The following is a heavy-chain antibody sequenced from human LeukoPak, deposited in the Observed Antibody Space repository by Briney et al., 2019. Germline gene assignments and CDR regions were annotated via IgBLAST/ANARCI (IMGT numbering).Heavy chain of an antibody. V-gene: IGHV4-4*09. J-gene: IGHJ4*02. Sequence: PSETLSLTCSVSGDSFSHYFWSWIRQPPGRGLEWIGYIHASGTTNYNPSLERRVTMSVATSKNQFSLKLTSVTAADTAVYYCGRGRSMVTPFDNWGPGTLVTVSS. D-gene: IGHD4-23*01. CDR3: GRGRSMVTPFDN. CDR1: GDSFSHYF. CDR2: IHASGTT.